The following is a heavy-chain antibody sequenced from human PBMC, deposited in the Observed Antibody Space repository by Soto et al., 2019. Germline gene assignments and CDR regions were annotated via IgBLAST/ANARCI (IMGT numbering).Heavy chain of an antibody. CDR3: ARRISVVVPAAMPGWFDP. Sequence: QLQLQESGPGLVKPSETLSLTCTVSGGSISSSSYYWGWIRQPPGKGLEWIGSIYYSGSTYYNPSLKSRVTISVDTSKNQFSLKLSSVTAADTAVYYCARRISVVVPAAMPGWFDPWGQGTLVTVSS. CDR1: GGSISSSSYY. J-gene: IGHJ5*02. D-gene: IGHD2-2*01. CDR2: IYYSGST. V-gene: IGHV4-39*01.